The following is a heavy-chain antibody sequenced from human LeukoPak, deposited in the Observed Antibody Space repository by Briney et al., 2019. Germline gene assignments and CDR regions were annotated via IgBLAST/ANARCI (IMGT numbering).Heavy chain of an antibody. V-gene: IGHV6-1*01. D-gene: IGHD6-13*01. CDR1: GDSVSSNSAA. J-gene: IGHJ4*02. CDR3: ARDGYSSTWYVFDY. Sequence: SQTLSLTCAISGDSVSSNSAAWNWIRQSPSRGLEWLGRTYYRSKWYNDYAASVKSRLIINPDTSKNQFSLQLNSVTPEDTAVYYCARDGYSSTWYVFDYWGQGSLVTVSP. CDR2: TYYRSKWYN.